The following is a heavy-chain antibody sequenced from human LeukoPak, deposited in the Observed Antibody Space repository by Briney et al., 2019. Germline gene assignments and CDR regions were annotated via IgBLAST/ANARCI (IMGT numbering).Heavy chain of an antibody. CDR1: GGSFSGYY. CDR2: INHSGST. CDR3: ASGGGYSFIDY. D-gene: IGHD5-18*01. Sequence: SETLSLTCAVYGGSFSGYYCSWIRQPPGKGLEWIGEINHSGSTNYNPSLKSRVTISVDTSKNQLSLNLSSVTAADTAVYCCASGGGYSFIDYWGQGTLVTVSS. J-gene: IGHJ4*02. V-gene: IGHV4-34*01.